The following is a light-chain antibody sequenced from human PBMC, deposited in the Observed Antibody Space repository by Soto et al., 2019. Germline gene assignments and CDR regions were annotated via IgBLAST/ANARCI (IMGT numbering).Light chain of an antibody. CDR2: GNS. Sequence: SLRKLPASLYGSPGPMGTLSCPESSSNIGAGYDVHWYQQLPGTAPKLLIYGNSNRPSGVPDRFSGSKSGTSASLAITGLQAEDEADYYCQSYDSSLSDSYVFGTGTEVTVL. CDR3: QSYDSSLSDSYV. CDR1: SSNIGAGYD. V-gene: IGLV1-40*01. J-gene: IGLJ1*01.